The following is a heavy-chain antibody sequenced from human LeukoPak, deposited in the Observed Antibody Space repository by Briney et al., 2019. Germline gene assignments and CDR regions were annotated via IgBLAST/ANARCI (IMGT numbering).Heavy chain of an antibody. D-gene: IGHD3-10*01. J-gene: IGHJ3*02. CDR3: AKVSYYYASGRGAFDI. V-gene: IGHV3-33*06. CDR1: GFIFSSFG. CDR2: IWYDGTIK. Sequence: GGSLRLSCAASGFIFSSFGIHWVRQAPGKGLEWVAVIWYDGTIKYYADSVNGRFTISRDNSKNTLYLQMNSLRAEDTAFYYCAKVSYYYASGRGAFDIWGQGTMVTVSS.